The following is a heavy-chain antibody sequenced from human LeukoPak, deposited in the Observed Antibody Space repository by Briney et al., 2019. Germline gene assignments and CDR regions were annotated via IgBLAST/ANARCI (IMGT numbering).Heavy chain of an antibody. V-gene: IGHV3-7*03. J-gene: IGHJ4*02. D-gene: IGHD2/OR15-2a*01. CDR2: IKQDGSEK. CDR3: AMIRTTSSCLDS. Sequence: GGSLRLSCAASGFTFSSYWMSWVRQAPGKGLEWVANIKQDGSEKYYVDSVKGRFTISRDNAKNSLYLQMNSLRTDDTALYYCAMIRTTSSCLDSWGQGTLVTVSS. CDR1: GFTFSSYW.